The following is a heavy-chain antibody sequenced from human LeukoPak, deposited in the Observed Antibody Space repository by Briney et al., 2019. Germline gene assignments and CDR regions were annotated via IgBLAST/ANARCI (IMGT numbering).Heavy chain of an antibody. J-gene: IGHJ4*02. V-gene: IGHV4-34*01. CDR2: INHSGST. CDR3: ARGMGTGRFLEWPRYFDY. CDR1: GGSISSYY. Sequence: SETLSLTCTVSGGSISSYYWSWIRQPPGKGLEWIGEINHSGSTNYNPSLKSRVTISVDTSKNQFSLKLSSVTAADTAVCYCARGMGTGRFLEWPRYFDYWGQGTLVTVSS. D-gene: IGHD3-3*01.